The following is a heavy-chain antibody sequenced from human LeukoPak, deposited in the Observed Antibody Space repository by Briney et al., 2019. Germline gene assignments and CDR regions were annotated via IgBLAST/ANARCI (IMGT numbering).Heavy chain of an antibody. CDR2: IGGYNGNA. D-gene: IGHD2-2*01. J-gene: IGHJ3*02. CDR3: ARDAGYCSSETCYDDAFDI. CDR1: GYTFTNYG. V-gene: IGHV1-18*01. Sequence: ASVKVSCKASGYTFTNYGLSWVRQAPGQGLEWMGWIGGYNGNATYTQKLRGRVIMTTDTSTTTAYMDLRSLRSDDTAVYYCARDAGYCSSETCYDDAFDIWGQGTMVTVSS.